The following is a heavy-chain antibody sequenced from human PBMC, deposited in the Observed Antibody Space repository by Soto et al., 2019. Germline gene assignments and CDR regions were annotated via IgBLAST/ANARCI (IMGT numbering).Heavy chain of an antibody. CDR1: GGSFSGYC. V-gene: IGHV4-34*01. CDR2: INGSGGT. D-gene: IGHD6-13*01. Sequence: QVQLQQWGAGLLKPSETLSLNCAVYGGSFSGYCWSWIRQPPGKGLEWIGEINGSGGTNYNPSLKSRVSISVDTSKNQFSLNLSSVTAADTAVYHCARGRKAYSSSWYVDWGQGTLVTVSS. CDR3: ARGRKAYSSSWYVD. J-gene: IGHJ4*02.